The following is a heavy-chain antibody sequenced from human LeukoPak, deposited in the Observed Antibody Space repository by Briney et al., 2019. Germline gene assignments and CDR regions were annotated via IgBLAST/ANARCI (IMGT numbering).Heavy chain of an antibody. D-gene: IGHD6-19*01. CDR1: GFTFSSYW. J-gene: IGHJ4*02. CDR2: IKQDGSEK. Sequence: PGGSLRLSCAASGFTFSSYWMSWVRQAPGKGLEWVANIKQDGSEKYYVDSVKGRFTISRDNAKNSLYLQMNSLRAEDTAVYYCASAGYSSGWYYFDYWGQGTLVTVSP. V-gene: IGHV3-7*01. CDR3: ASAGYSSGWYYFDY.